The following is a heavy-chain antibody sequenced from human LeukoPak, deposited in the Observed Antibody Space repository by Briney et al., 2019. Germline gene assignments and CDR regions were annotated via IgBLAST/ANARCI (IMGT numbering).Heavy chain of an antibody. V-gene: IGHV3-23*01. Sequence: QPGGTLRLSCAASGFNFSSYAMNWVRQAPGKGLEWVSGISGSGGSPYYADSVKGRVTIPRDNSKNTLSLQMNSLRAEDTAVYYCAKGPRTVRFGDRHKGIFDYWGQGTLVTVSS. CDR2: ISGSGGSP. CDR1: GFNFSSYA. CDR3: AKGPRTVRFGDRHKGIFDY. D-gene: IGHD3-10*01. J-gene: IGHJ4*02.